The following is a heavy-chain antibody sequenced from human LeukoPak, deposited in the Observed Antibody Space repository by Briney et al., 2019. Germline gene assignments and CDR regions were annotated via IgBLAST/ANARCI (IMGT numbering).Heavy chain of an antibody. CDR2: MNPNSGNT. J-gene: IGHJ6*04. D-gene: IGHD3-9*01. CDR3: ARGYYPDYILTGYYKVWWFDP. V-gene: IGHV1-8*01. Sequence: GASVKVSCKASGYTFTSYDINWVRQATGQGLEWMGWMNPNSGNTGYAQKFQGRVTMTRNTSISTAYMELSSLRSEDTAVYYCARGYYPDYILTGYYKVWWFDPWGKGTTVTVSS. CDR1: GYTFTSYD.